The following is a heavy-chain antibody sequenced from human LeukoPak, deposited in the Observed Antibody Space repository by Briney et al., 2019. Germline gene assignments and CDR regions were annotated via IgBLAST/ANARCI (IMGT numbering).Heavy chain of an antibody. D-gene: IGHD3-9*01. CDR3: AKWGDYDVLTGYYVSDY. CDR1: GFTLSNYA. V-gene: IGHV3-23*01. Sequence: QPGASLRLSCAASGFTLSNYAMSWVRQAPGKGLEWVSAITGSGGNTYYADSVKGRFTISRDNSKNTVFLQMNSLRAEDTAVYYCAKWGDYDVLTGYYVSDYWGQGTLVTVSS. J-gene: IGHJ4*02. CDR2: ITGSGGNT.